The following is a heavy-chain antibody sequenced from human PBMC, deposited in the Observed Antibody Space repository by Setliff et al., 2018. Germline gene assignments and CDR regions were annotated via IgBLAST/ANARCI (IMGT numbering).Heavy chain of an antibody. Sequence: GASVKVSCKASGYTFTSYAMHWVRQAPGQRLEWMGWINAGNGNTKYSQKFQGRVTITRDTSTSTAYMELRSLRSDDTAVYYCARVYTLTIPPDYWGQGTLVTVSS. CDR3: ARVYTLTIPPDY. J-gene: IGHJ4*02. CDR1: GYTFTSYA. D-gene: IGHD4-17*01. V-gene: IGHV1-3*01. CDR2: INAGNGNT.